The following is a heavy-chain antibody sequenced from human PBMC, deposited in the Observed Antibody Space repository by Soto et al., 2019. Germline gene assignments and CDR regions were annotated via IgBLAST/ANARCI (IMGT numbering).Heavy chain of an antibody. CDR1: GFTFSSYS. V-gene: IGHV3-48*01. Sequence: PGGSLRLSCAASGFTFSSYSMNWVRQAPGKGLEWVSYISSSSSTIYYADSVKGRFTISRDNAKNSLYLQMNSLRAEDTAVYYCARARVVAYFDYWGQGTLVTVSS. J-gene: IGHJ4*02. D-gene: IGHD2-15*01. CDR3: ARARVVAYFDY. CDR2: ISSSSSTI.